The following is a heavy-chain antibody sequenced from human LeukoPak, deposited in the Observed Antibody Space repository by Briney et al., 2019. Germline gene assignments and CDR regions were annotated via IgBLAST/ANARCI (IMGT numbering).Heavy chain of an antibody. CDR3: ARVGVDTAMDDYYGMDV. Sequence: SETLSLTCTVSGGSISSYYWSWIRQPPGKGLEWIGYIYYSGSTNCNPSLKSRVTISVDTSKNQLSLKLSSVTAADTAVYYCARVGVDTAMDDYYGMDVWGQGTTVTVSS. CDR1: GGSISSYY. D-gene: IGHD5-18*01. CDR2: IYYSGST. J-gene: IGHJ6*02. V-gene: IGHV4-59*01.